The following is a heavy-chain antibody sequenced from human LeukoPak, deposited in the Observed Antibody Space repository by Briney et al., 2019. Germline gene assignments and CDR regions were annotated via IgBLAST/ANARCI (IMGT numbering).Heavy chain of an antibody. V-gene: IGHV1-69*13. CDR2: IIPIFGTA. CDR1: GYIFTQYG. J-gene: IGHJ4*02. CDR3: ARQGYCSSTSCYWDFDY. Sequence: SVKVSCKTSGYIFTQYGISWVRQAPGQGLEWMAWIIPIFGTANYAQKFQGRVTITADESTSTAYMELSSLRSEDTAVYYCARQGYCSSTSCYWDFDYWGQGTLITVSS. D-gene: IGHD2-2*01.